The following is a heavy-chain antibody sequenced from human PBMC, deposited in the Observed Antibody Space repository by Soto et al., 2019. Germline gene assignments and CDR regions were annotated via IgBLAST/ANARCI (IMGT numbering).Heavy chain of an antibody. D-gene: IGHD3-10*01. CDR1: GFTFTSYS. CDR2: ISASTTTI. J-gene: IGHJ6*02. Sequence: GGSLRLSCAASGFTFTSYSINWVRQAPGKGLEWLSYISASTTTIFYADSVKGRFTISRDNAKNSVYLQMNSLRAEDTAEYYCARDGRRGYDLDVWGQCTTVTVSS. V-gene: IGHV3-48*01. CDR3: ARDGRRGYDLDV.